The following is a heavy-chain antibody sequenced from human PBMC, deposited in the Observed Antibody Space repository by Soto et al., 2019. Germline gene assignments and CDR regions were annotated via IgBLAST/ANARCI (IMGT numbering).Heavy chain of an antibody. CDR2: FNPILSFS. J-gene: IGHJ4*02. V-gene: IGHV1-69*02. D-gene: IGHD3-10*01. CDR1: GDTFNFYT. Sequence: QVQLVQSGAEVKKPGSSVKVSCKASGDTFNFYTINWVRQAPGLGLEWMGRFNPILSFSNSALKFQGRVTLTADKSTSTAYLVLSSLRSEDPAIYYCATRFGSGSRAFDYWGQGALVTVSS. CDR3: ATRFGSGSRAFDY.